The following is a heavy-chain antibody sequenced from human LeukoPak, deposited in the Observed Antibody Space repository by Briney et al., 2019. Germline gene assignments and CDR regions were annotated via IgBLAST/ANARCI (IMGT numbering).Heavy chain of an antibody. V-gene: IGHV3-74*01. CDR3: ARGVASMGLYTGWFDP. CDR1: GFTFSSYW. Sequence: PGGSLRLSCAASGFTFSSYWMHWVRQAPGKGLVWVSRINSDGSSTSYADSVKGRFTISRDNVKNTLYLQMNSLRAEDTAAYYCARGVASMGLYTGWFDPWGQGTLVTVSS. CDR2: INSDGSST. D-gene: IGHD3-16*02. J-gene: IGHJ5*02.